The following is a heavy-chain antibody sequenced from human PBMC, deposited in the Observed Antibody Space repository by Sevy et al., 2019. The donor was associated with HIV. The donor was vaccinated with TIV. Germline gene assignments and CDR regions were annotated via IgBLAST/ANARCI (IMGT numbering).Heavy chain of an antibody. CDR3: ARVGITGTTGIDY. D-gene: IGHD1-7*01. CDR2: IWYVGSNK. J-gene: IGHJ4*02. V-gene: IGHV3-33*01. CDR1: GFTFSSYG. Sequence: GGSLRLSCAASGFTFSSYGMHWVRQAPGKGLEWVAVIWYVGSNKYYADSVKGRFTISRDNSKNTLYLQMNSLRAEDTAVYYCARVGITGTTGIDYWGQGTLVTVSS.